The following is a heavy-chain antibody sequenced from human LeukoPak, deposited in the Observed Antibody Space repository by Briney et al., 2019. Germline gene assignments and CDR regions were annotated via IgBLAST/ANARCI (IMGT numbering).Heavy chain of an antibody. Sequence: GGSPRLSCAASGFTFSSYGMHWVRQAPGKGLEWVAVISYDGSNKNYADSVKGRFTISRDNSKNTLYLQMNSLRAEDTAVYYCAKASSGYYYPNWYFDLWGRGPLVTVSS. CDR1: GFTFSSYG. V-gene: IGHV3-30*18. CDR2: ISYDGSNK. D-gene: IGHD3-22*01. CDR3: AKASSGYYYPNWYFDL. J-gene: IGHJ2*01.